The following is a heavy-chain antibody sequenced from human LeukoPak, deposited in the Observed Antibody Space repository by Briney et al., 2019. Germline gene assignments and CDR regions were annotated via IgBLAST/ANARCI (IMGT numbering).Heavy chain of an antibody. CDR2: MNQDESEK. CDR1: GFTFSDSW. CDR3: ATYTHWVAGDV. Sequence: GGSLRLSCAASGFTFSDSWMSWVRQAPGKGLEWVANMNQDESEKDYVDSVKGRFTISRDNARNSLYLQMGSLRAEDTTVYYCATYTHWVAGDVWGQGTTVTVSS. V-gene: IGHV3-7*01. J-gene: IGHJ6*02. D-gene: IGHD3-16*01.